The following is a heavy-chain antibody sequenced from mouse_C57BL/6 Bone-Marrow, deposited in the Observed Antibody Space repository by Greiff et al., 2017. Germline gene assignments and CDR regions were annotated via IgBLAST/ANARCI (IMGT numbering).Heavy chain of an antibody. D-gene: IGHD2-4*01. J-gene: IGHJ1*03. CDR3: AREEGLRQGYWYFDV. CDR1: GYAFSSYW. V-gene: IGHV1-80*01. CDR2: IYPGDGDT. Sequence: QVQLQQSGAELVKPGASVKISCKASGYAFSSYWMNWVKQRPGKGLEWIGQIYPGDGDTNYNGKFKGKATLTADKSSSTAYMQLSSLTSEDSAVYFCAREEGLRQGYWYFDVWGTGTTVTVSS.